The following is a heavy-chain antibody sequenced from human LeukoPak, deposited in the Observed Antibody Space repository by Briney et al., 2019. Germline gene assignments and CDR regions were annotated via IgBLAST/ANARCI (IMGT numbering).Heavy chain of an antibody. CDR3: ARGDLSPDAFDI. Sequence: SVKVSCKASGGTFSSYAISWVRQAPGQGLEWMGGIIPIFGTANYAQKFQGRVTITADESTSTAYMELSSLRSEDTAVYYCARGDLSPDAFDIWGQGTMVTVSS. CDR2: IIPIFGTA. CDR1: GGTFSSYA. J-gene: IGHJ3*02. V-gene: IGHV1-69*13.